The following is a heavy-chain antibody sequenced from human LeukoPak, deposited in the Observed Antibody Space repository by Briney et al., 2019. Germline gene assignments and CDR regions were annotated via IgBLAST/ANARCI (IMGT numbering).Heavy chain of an antibody. Sequence: PGGSLRLSCAASGFTFSDYAMSWVRQAPGKGLEWVSTISGSGGTTYYADSVKGRFTISRDNSKNTLYLQMDTLRADDTAVYYCARLSSSWFFDFWGKGTLVTVSS. CDR2: ISGSGGTT. D-gene: IGHD6-13*01. J-gene: IGHJ4*02. CDR1: GFTFSDYA. V-gene: IGHV3-23*01. CDR3: ARLSSSWFFDF.